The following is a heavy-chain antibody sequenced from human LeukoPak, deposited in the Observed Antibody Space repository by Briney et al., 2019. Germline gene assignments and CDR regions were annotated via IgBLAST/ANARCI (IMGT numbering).Heavy chain of an antibody. V-gene: IGHV4-34*01. CDR2: INHSGST. Sequence: SETLSLTCAVYGGSFSGHYWSWIRQPPGKGLEWIGEINHSGSTNYNPSLKSRVTISVDTSKNQFSLKLSSVTAADTAVYYCARGRYLLWFGVRISSAPNYYYMDVWGKGTTVTVSS. D-gene: IGHD3-10*01. CDR1: GGSFSGHY. CDR3: ARGRYLLWFGVRISSAPNYYYMDV. J-gene: IGHJ6*03.